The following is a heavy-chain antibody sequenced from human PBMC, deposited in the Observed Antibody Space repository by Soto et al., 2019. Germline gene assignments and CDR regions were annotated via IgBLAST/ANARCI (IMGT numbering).Heavy chain of an antibody. Sequence: QVQLVESGGGVVQPGRSLRLSCAASGFTFSSYGMQWVRQAPGKGLEWVAAIIYDGSNKWYVDSMRGRFTISRDNSKSTVVLQMNSLRAEDTAVYYCVKVGPYGGNSDHRRGMDVWGQGTTVTVSS. CDR1: GFTFSSYG. D-gene: IGHD4-17*01. CDR3: VKVGPYGGNSDHRRGMDV. CDR2: IIYDGSNK. V-gene: IGHV3-30*18. J-gene: IGHJ6*02.